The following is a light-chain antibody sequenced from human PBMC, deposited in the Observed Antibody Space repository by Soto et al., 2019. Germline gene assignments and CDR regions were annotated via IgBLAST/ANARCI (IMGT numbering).Light chain of an antibody. CDR2: WAS. V-gene: IGKV4-1*01. J-gene: IGKJ2*01. CDR3: LQYYSSPYT. Sequence: DIVLTQSPDSLAVSLGERATINCKSSQTVLYSSNNKNYLAWYQQKPGQPPKLLIYWASIRESGVPDRFSGSGSGTDFTLNISSLQAEDVEVYYCLQYYSSPYTFGQGTKLEIK. CDR1: QTVLYSSNNKNY.